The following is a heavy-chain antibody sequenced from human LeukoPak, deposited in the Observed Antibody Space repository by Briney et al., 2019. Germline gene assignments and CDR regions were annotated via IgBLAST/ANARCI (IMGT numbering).Heavy chain of an antibody. Sequence: GGSLRLSCAASRFTFSSYGMSWVRQAPGKGLEWVSGISSSGGSTYYADSVKGRFTISRDNSKNTLYLQMGSLRAEDMAVYYCARVPYYYDSSGYYYDYWGQGTLVTVSS. CDR3: ARVPYYYDSSGYYYDY. J-gene: IGHJ4*02. V-gene: IGHV3-23*01. D-gene: IGHD3-22*01. CDR2: ISSSGGST. CDR1: RFTFSSYG.